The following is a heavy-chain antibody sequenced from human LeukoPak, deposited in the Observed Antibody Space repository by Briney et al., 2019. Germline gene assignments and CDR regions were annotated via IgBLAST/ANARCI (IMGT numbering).Heavy chain of an antibody. J-gene: IGHJ5*02. CDR1: GGTFSRSV. V-gene: IGHV1-69*01. D-gene: IGHD3-3*01. CDR3: ATPHSITIWETGNSWFDP. CDR2: IIPIFGTA. Sequence: SVKVSCKPSGGTFSRSVINWVRQAPGQGLEWMGGIIPIFGTANYAQKFQGRVTITADESTTTAYMELSSLRSEDTAVYYCATPHSITIWETGNSWFDPWGQGTLVSVSS.